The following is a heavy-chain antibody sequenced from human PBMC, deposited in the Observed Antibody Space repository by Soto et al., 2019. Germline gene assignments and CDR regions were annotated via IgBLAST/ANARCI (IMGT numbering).Heavy chain of an antibody. V-gene: IGHV3-23*01. Sequence: LRLSCAASGFTFSSYAMSWVRQAPGKGLEWVSAITGSGGSTYYADSVKGRFTISRDNSKNTLYLQMNSLRAEDTAVYYCARHYDFWSGYYDYWGQGTLVTSPQ. CDR3: ARHYDFWSGYYDY. CDR1: GFTFSSYA. CDR2: ITGSGGST. J-gene: IGHJ4*02. D-gene: IGHD3-3*01.